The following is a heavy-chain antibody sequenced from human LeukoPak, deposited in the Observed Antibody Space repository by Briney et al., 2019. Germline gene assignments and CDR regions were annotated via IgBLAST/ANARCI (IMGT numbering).Heavy chain of an antibody. D-gene: IGHD1-26*01. CDR2: ISAYSGNT. J-gene: IGHJ4*02. CDR1: GYTFTSYD. V-gene: IGHV1-18*01. Sequence: GASVKVSCKASGYTFTSYDLSWVRQVPGQGLEWMGWISAYSGNTNYAQKLQGRVTMTTDTSTTTAYMELRSLRSDDTAVYYCARLEGSGSREAYFDYWGQGTLVTVSS. CDR3: ARLEGSGSREAYFDY.